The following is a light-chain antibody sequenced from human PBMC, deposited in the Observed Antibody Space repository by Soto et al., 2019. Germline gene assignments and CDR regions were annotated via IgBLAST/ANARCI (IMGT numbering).Light chain of an antibody. CDR1: QTVSTW. V-gene: IGKV1-5*01. CDR3: QHYGDSSWT. Sequence: DIQMTQSPSTLSAAVGDRVTITCRASQTVSTWVAWYQQKPGKAPNLLIYDASSFESGVTSRFSGSGSGTEFTLNISSLQPYDFAVYYCQHYGDSSWTFGQGTKVEIK. CDR2: DAS. J-gene: IGKJ1*01.